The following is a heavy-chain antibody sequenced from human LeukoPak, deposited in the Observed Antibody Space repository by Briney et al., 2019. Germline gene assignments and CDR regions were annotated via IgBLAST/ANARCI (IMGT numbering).Heavy chain of an antibody. CDR3: ARGGSTSRHYYYYYMDV. V-gene: IGHV3-30*03. CDR2: ISYDGSNK. CDR1: GFTFSSYG. D-gene: IGHD2-2*01. Sequence: GGSLRLSCAASGFTFSSYGMHWVRQAPGKGLEWVAVISYDGSNKYYADSVKCRFTISRDNSKNSLYLQMNSLRAEDTAVYYCARGGSTSRHYYYYYMDVWGKGTTVTVSS. J-gene: IGHJ6*03.